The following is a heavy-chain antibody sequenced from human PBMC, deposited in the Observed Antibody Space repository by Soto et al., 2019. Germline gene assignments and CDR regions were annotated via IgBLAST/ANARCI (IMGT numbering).Heavy chain of an antibody. CDR1: GFTFSDYA. J-gene: IGHJ6*02. CDR2: ISGSSGSST. CDR3: AKYPYWGGYYYYGMDV. Sequence: EVQLLESGGGLVQPGGSLRLSCAASGFTFSDYAMNWVRQAPGKGLEWVSFISGSSGSSTYYADSVKGRFTVSRDNSKNTLYLEMNSLRAEDTAVYYCAKYPYWGGYYYYGMDVWGQGATVTDSS. V-gene: IGHV3-23*01. D-gene: IGHD7-27*01.